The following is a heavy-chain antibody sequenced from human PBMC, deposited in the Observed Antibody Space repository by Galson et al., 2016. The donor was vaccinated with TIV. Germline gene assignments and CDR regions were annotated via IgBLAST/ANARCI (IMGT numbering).Heavy chain of an antibody. Sequence: SLRLSCAASGFDFNALAMSWVRQVPGKGPQWVASISGSGGQTHYGDSVRGRFIISRDDSKNTVYLRMNNVRVDDTAVYYCAKSLFHTIDFGGLTVIFDHWGQGALVTVSS. D-gene: IGHD5-24*01. CDR1: GFDFNALA. V-gene: IGHV3-23*01. CDR3: AKSLFHTIDFGGLTVIFDH. CDR2: ISGSGGQT. J-gene: IGHJ4*02.